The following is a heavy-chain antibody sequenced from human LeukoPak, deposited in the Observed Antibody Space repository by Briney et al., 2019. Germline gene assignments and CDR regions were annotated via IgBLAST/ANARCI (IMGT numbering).Heavy chain of an antibody. J-gene: IGHJ4*02. D-gene: IGHD3-10*01. Sequence: SEILSLTCAVYGGSFSDYYWSWLRQPPGKGLEWIGEINHSGSTNYNPSLKSRVTISVDTSKNQFSLKLSSVTAADTAVYYCARSDYYGSGSYRYPFDYWGQGTLVTVSS. CDR3: ARSDYYGSGSYRYPFDY. CDR2: INHSGST. CDR1: GGSFSDYY. V-gene: IGHV4-34*01.